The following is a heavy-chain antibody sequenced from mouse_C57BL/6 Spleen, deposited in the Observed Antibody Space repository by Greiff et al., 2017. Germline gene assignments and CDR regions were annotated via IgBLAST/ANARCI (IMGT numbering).Heavy chain of an antibody. CDR1: GYTFTSYW. V-gene: IGHV1-7*01. CDR2: INPSSGYT. J-gene: IGHJ4*01. D-gene: IGHD2-5*01. CDR3: ARCDYSNYYAMDY. Sequence: QVQLKESGAELAKPGASVKLSCKASGYTFTSYWMHWVKQRPGQGLEWIGYINPSSGYTKYNQKFKDKATLTANKSSSTAYMQLSSLTYEDSAVYYCARCDYSNYYAMDYWGQGTSVTVSS.